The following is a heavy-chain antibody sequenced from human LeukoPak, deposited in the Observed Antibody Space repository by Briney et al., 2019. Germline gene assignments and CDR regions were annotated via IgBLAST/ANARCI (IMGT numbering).Heavy chain of an antibody. Sequence: GASVKVSCKASGGTFSSYAISWVRQAPGQGLEWMGGIIPIFGTANYAQKFQGRVTITADESTSTAYMELSSLRSEDTAVYYCARRAGDGYNLVYFDYWGQGTLATVSS. CDR1: GGTFSSYA. CDR3: ARRAGDGYNLVYFDY. D-gene: IGHD5-24*01. J-gene: IGHJ4*02. CDR2: IIPIFGTA. V-gene: IGHV1-69*01.